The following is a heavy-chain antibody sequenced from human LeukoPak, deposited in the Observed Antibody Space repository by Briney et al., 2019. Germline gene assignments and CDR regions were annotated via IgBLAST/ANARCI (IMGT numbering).Heavy chain of an antibody. Sequence: GRSLRLSCAASGFTFXXXXMHWXXXAPGKGXEWVAVXXXXXXXXXYADSVXXXXXXXXDNSKNXLYLQMNSLRAEDTAVYYCASNKWHWGQGTLVTVSS. CDR2: XXXXXXXX. CDR3: ASNKWH. CDR1: GFTFXXXX. V-gene: IGHV3-33*08. D-gene: IGHD5-12*01. J-gene: IGHJ4*02.